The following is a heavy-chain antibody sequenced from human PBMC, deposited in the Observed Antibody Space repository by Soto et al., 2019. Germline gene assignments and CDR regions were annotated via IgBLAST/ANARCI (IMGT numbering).Heavy chain of an antibody. D-gene: IGHD4-4*01. CDR3: ARVFSISYGMDV. J-gene: IGHJ6*02. V-gene: IGHV4-59*01. CDR1: GGSISGYY. Sequence: SETLSLTCTVSGGSISGYYWSWIRQPPGKGLEWIGYIYHSGSTNYNPSLKSRVTISVDTSKNQFSLKLSSVTAADTAVYYCARVFSISYGMDVWGQGTTVTVSS. CDR2: IYHSGST.